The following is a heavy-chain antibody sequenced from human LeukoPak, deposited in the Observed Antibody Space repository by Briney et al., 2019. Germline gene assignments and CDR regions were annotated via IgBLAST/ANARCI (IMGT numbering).Heavy chain of an antibody. CDR1: GYTFTSHY. D-gene: IGHD3-16*02. V-gene: IGHV1-46*01. CDR2: INPSGSST. CDR3: VRDNSVGDIAWWFDP. Sequence: RASVKVSCKASGYTFTSHYMHWVRQAPGQGLEWMGLINPSGSSTLYAQKFQGRVTMTRDMSTTTDYMELSSLRSEDTAVYYCVRDNSVGDIAWWFDPWGQGTLVTVSS. J-gene: IGHJ5*02.